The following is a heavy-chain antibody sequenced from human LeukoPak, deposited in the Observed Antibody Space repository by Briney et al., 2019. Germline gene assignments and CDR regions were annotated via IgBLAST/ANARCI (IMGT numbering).Heavy chain of an antibody. CDR2: INHSGST. V-gene: IGHV4-34*01. CDR3: ARDRYCSSTSCNRYYHHGMDV. D-gene: IGHD2-2*01. Sequence: SETLSLTCGVYGGSFSGYYWSWIRQPPGKGLEWIGDINHSGSTNYNPSLKSRVTISVDPSKSQFSLRLSSMTAADTAVYYCARDRYCSSTSCNRYYHHGMDVWGQGTTVTVSS. CDR1: GGSFSGYY. J-gene: IGHJ6*02.